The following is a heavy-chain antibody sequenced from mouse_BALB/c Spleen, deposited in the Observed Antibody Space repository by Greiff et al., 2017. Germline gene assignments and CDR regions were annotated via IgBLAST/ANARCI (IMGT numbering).Heavy chain of an antibody. CDR2: ISSGSSTI. V-gene: IGHV5-17*02. Sequence: EVMLVESGGGLVQPGGSRKLSCAASGFTFSSFGMHWVRQAPEKGLEWVAYISSGSSTIYYADTVKGRFTIYKDNTKNTLFLQMTSLRSEDTAMYYCARSGYGSSLDYWGQGTTLTVSS. CDR1: GFTFSSFG. D-gene: IGHD1-1*01. J-gene: IGHJ2*01. CDR3: ARSGYGSSLDY.